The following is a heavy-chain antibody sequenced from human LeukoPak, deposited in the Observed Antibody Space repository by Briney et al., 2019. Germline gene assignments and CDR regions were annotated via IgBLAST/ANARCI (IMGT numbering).Heavy chain of an antibody. CDR2: IIPILGIA. CDR3: ARRGYCSGGSCYSPFDY. J-gene: IGHJ4*02. CDR1: GGTFSSYT. V-gene: IGHV1-69*02. Sequence: GASVKVSCKASGGTFSSYTISWVRLAPGQGLEWMGRIIPILGIANYAQKFQGRVTITADKSTSTAYMELSSLRSEDTAVYYCARRGYCSGGSCYSPFDYWGQGTLVTVSS. D-gene: IGHD2-15*01.